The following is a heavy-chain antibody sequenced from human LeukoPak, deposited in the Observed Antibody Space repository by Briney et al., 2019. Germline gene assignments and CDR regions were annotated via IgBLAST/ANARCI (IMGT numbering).Heavy chain of an antibody. CDR1: GFTFDDYG. CDR3: ARKLELSTYDY. D-gene: IGHD1-7*01. CDR2: INWNGGST. V-gene: IGHV3-20*04. Sequence: GGSLRLSCAASGFTFDDYGMSWVRQAPGKGLEWVAGINWNGGSTGYADSVKGRFTISRDKAKNSLYLQMNSLRAEDTALYYCARKLELSTYDYWGQGTLVTVSS. J-gene: IGHJ4*02.